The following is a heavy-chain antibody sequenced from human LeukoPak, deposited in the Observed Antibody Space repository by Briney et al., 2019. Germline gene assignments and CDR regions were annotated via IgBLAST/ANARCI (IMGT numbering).Heavy chain of an antibody. CDR3: AKGVAVASPYYFDY. Sequence: PGGSLRLSCAVSGFTLSNYGMSWVRQVPGKGLEWVSPISGSGSSTYYADSVKGRFTISRDNSKNTLYLQMNSLRAEDTAVYYCAKGVAVASPYYFDYWGQGTLVTVSS. CDR1: GFTLSNYG. D-gene: IGHD6-19*01. CDR2: ISGSGSST. V-gene: IGHV3-23*01. J-gene: IGHJ4*02.